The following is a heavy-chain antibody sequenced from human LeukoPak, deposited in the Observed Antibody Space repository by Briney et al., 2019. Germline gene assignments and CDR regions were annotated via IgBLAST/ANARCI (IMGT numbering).Heavy chain of an antibody. D-gene: IGHD7-27*01. CDR1: GYTFIDYF. V-gene: IGHV1-2*06. CDR3: ARDLSSTSNWELDY. J-gene: IGHJ4*02. CDR2: LNPNNGDT. Sequence: GASVKVSCKTSGYTFIDYFIHWVRQAPGQGLEWMGRLNPNNGDTYYAQDFQGRVTMTRDTSISTPYMELSRLTSDDTAVYYCARDLSSTSNWELDYWGQGTLVTVSS.